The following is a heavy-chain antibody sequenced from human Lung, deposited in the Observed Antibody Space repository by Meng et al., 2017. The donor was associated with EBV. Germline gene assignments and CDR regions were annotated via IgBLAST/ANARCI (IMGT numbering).Heavy chain of an antibody. V-gene: IGHV7-4-1*02. CDR2: INTDTGRP. CDR3: GRDQDGDYGGADY. J-gene: IGHJ4*02. Sequence: QGQLVKSGSELKQPGASVKVSCKASGYTFTTYALNWVRQAPGQGLEWMGWINTDTGRPLYAQDFTGRFVFSLDTSVSTAYLQISSLKAEDTAVYYCGRDQDGDYGGADYWGQGTLVTSPQ. CDR1: GYTFTTYA. D-gene: IGHD4-17*01.